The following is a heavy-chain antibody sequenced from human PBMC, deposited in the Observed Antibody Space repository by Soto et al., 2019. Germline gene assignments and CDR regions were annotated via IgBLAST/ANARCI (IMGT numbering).Heavy chain of an antibody. Sequence: QVQLVQSGAEVKKPGASVKVSCKASGYTFTGYYMHWVRQAPGQGLEWMGWINPNSGGTNYAQKFQGRVTMTRDTSISTAYMELSRLRSDDTAVYYCARDMSGYESTSPYYYGMDVWGQGTTVTVSS. D-gene: IGHD5-12*01. J-gene: IGHJ6*02. CDR3: ARDMSGYESTSPYYYGMDV. V-gene: IGHV1-2*02. CDR1: GYTFTGYY. CDR2: INPNSGGT.